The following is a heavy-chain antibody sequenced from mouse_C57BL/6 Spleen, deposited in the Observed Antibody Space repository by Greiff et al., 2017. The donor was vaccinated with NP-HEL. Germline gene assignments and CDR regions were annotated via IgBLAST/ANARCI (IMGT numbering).Heavy chain of an antibody. J-gene: IGHJ4*01. CDR2: IWRGGST. V-gene: IGHV2-5*01. CDR3: AKAYYSNYVRSMDY. Sequence: VQLQQSGPGLVQPSQCLSITCTVSGFSLTSYGVHWVRQSPGKGLEWLGVIWRGGSTDYNAAFMSRLSITKDNSKSQVFFKMNSLQADDTAIYYCAKAYYSNYVRSMDYWGQGTSVTVSS. CDR1: GFSLTSYG. D-gene: IGHD2-5*01.